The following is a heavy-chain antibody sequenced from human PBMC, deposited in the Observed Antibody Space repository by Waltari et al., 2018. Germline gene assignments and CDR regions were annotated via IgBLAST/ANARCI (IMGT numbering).Heavy chain of an antibody. J-gene: IGHJ4*02. Sequence: QVQLQESGPGLVKPSETLSLTCAVSGSSISSDYYCAWIRQPPGKGLGWIGSISQSGGSYYNPSITSRVTISVDTSKNQFSLKLSSVTAADTAVYFCARGGPVQNKARTSFDYWGQGILVTVSS. D-gene: IGHD3-10*02. CDR3: ARGGPVQNKARTSFDY. CDR2: ISQSGGS. V-gene: IGHV4-38-2*01. CDR1: GSSISSDYY.